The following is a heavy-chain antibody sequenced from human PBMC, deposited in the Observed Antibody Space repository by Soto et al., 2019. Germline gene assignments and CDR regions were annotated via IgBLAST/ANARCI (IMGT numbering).Heavy chain of an antibody. V-gene: IGHV5-51*01. CDR1: GYSFTSYC. J-gene: IGHJ4*02. Sequence: PGESLKISGKGSGYSFTSYCIGWVLQMPGKGLEWMGIIYPGDSDTRYSPSFQGQVTISADKSISTAYLQWSSLKASDTAMYYCARLEGALNYYFDYWGQGTLVTVSS. CDR3: ARLEGALNYYFDY. CDR2: IYPGDSDT. D-gene: IGHD1-26*01.